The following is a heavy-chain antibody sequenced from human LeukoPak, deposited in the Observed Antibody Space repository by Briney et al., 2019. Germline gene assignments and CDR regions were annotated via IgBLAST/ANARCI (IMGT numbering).Heavy chain of an antibody. J-gene: IGHJ4*02. CDR2: IKQDGSEK. V-gene: IGHV3-7*01. D-gene: IGHD6-13*01. Sequence: GGSLRLSCAASGFTFSSYWMSWVRQAPGKGLEWVANIKQDGSEKYYVDSVKGRFTISRDSAKNSLYLQMNSLRAEDTAVYYCARGNLDSSSDYWGQGTLVTVSS. CDR3: ARGNLDSSSDY. CDR1: GFTFSSYW.